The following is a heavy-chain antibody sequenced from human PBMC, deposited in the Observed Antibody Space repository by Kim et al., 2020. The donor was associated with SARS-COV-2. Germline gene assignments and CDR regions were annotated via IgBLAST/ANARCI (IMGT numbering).Heavy chain of an antibody. CDR3: ARARYNYDRTFDY. CDR2: IYYSGST. CDR1: GGSISNYY. J-gene: IGHJ4*02. V-gene: IGHV4-59*01. D-gene: IGHD3-22*01. Sequence: SETLSLTCTVSGGSISNYYWSWIRQPPGKGLEWIGYIYYSGSTNYNPSLKSRVTISVDTSKNQFSLKLSSVTAADTAVYYCARARYNYDRTFDYWGQGTL.